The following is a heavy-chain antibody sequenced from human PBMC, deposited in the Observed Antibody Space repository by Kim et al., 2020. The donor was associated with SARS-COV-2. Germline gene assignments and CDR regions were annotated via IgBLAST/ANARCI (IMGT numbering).Heavy chain of an antibody. Sequence: DSVRGRFTISRDNSKNTLYLQMSSLRADDTAVYYSAKKYTRSYYYYFGMDVWGQGTTVTVSS. V-gene: IGHV3-23*01. CDR3: AKKYTRSYYYYFGMDV. D-gene: IGHD2-2*01. J-gene: IGHJ6*02.